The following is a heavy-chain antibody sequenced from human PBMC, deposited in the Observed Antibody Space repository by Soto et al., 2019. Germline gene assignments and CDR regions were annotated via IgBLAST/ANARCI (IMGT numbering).Heavy chain of an antibody. CDR2: ISTSSSTI. CDR1: GFTFSSYS. V-gene: IGHV3-48*02. Sequence: GGSLRLSCAASGFTFSSYSMNWVRQAPGKGLEWVSFISTSSSTIYYADSVKGRFTISRDNAKDSLFLQMNSLRDEDTAVYYCATSVGASGYDFYWGQGTLVTVSS. D-gene: IGHD5-12*01. J-gene: IGHJ4*02. CDR3: ATSVGASGYDFY.